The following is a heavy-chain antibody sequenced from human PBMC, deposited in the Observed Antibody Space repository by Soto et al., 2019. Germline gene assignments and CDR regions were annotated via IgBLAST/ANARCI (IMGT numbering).Heavy chain of an antibody. Sequence: VQLVESGGGLVQPGGSLKLSCAASGFTFSGSAMHWVRQASGKGLEWVGRIRSKANSYATAYAASGKGRFTISRDDSKNTAYLQMKNLKTEETAVYYCTRDLGMTTVTTNNLNYYSYYMDVWGKGTTVTVSS. CDR2: IRSKANSYAT. CDR3: TRDLGMTTVTTNNLNYYSYYMDV. V-gene: IGHV3-73*01. CDR1: GFTFSGSA. D-gene: IGHD4-17*01. J-gene: IGHJ6*03.